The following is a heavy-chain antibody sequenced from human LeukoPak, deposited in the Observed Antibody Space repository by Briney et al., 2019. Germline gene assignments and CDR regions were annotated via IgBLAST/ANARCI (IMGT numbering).Heavy chain of an antibody. D-gene: IGHD3-22*01. CDR3: AKDSGSSGYLEDY. V-gene: IGHV3-23*01. CDR1: GFTFSSYS. Sequence: PGGSLRLSCAASGFTFSSYSMNWVRQAPGKGLEWVSAISGSGGSTYYADSVKGRFTISRDNSKNTLYLQMNSLRAEDTAVYYCAKDSGSSGYLEDYWGQGTLVTVSS. J-gene: IGHJ4*02. CDR2: ISGSGGST.